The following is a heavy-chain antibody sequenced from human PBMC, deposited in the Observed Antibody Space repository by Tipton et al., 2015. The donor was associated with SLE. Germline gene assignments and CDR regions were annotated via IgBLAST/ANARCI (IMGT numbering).Heavy chain of an antibody. V-gene: IGHV3-30*02. CDR2: IRYDGSNT. CDR3: AKDLLQQWLVRDYYYGMDV. J-gene: IGHJ6*02. D-gene: IGHD6-19*01. Sequence: SLRLSCAASGFTFSSYGMHWVRQAPGKGLEWVAFIRYDGSNTYYADSVKGRFTISRDNSKNTLYLQMNSLRAEDTAVYYCAKDLLQQWLVRDYYYGMDVWGQGTTVTVSS. CDR1: GFTFSSYG.